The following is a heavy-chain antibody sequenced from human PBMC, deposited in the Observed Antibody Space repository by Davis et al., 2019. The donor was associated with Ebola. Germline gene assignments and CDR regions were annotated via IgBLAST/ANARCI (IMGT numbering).Heavy chain of an antibody. CDR3: ARTGYSGSYARYAFDI. Sequence: GESLKISCAASGFTFSSYGMHWVRQAPGKGLEWVAVISYDGSNKYYADSVKGRFTISRDKSKNTLYLQMNSLRAEDTAVYYCARTGYSGSYARYAFDIWGQGTMVTVSS. J-gene: IGHJ3*02. D-gene: IGHD1-26*01. CDR2: ISYDGSNK. V-gene: IGHV3-30*03. CDR1: GFTFSSYG.